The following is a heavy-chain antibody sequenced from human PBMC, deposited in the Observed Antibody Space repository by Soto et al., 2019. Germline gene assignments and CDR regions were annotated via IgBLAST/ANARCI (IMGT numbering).Heavy chain of an antibody. V-gene: IGHV3-30*18. CDR3: AKNGGGDWEDAFDI. CDR1: GFTFSRYG. D-gene: IGHD2-21*02. CDR2: ISFDGSNK. Sequence: QVQLVESGGGVVQPGRSLRLSCAASGFTFSRYGMHRVRQAPGKGLAWVAVISFDGSNKYYADSVKGRFTIYRDNSKNKLYLQMNSLRAEDTAVYYCAKNGGGDWEDAFDIWGQGTMVTVSS. J-gene: IGHJ3*02.